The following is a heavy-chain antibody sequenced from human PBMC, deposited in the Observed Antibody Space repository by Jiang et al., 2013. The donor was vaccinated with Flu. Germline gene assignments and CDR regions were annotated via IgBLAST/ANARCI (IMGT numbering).Heavy chain of an antibody. D-gene: IGHD2-2*01. Sequence: GLVKPSETLSLTCTVSGGSISSSSYYWGWIRQPPGKGLEWIGSIYYSGSTYYNPSLKSRVTISVDTSNNQFSLTLSLVTAADTAVYHCARHVPACSSTSCYEWFDPWGQGTLVTVSS. CDR1: GGSISSSSYY. CDR3: ARHVPACSSTSCYEWFDP. V-gene: IGHV4-39*01. CDR2: IYYSGST. J-gene: IGHJ5*02.